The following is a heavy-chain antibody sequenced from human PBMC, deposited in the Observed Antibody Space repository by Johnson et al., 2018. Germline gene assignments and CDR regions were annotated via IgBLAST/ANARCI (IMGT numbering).Heavy chain of an antibody. J-gene: IGHJ6*02. CDR1: GFTFSDYY. V-gene: IGHV3-23*04. CDR3: AKGGGGLPADISSGWYYYYGMDV. Sequence: VQLVQSGGGLVKPGGSLRLSCAASGFTFSDYYMSWIRQAPGKGLEWVSAISGSGGSTCYADSGKGRFTISRDNSKNTLYLQMNRLGAEDTAVYYCAKGGGGLPADISSGWYYYYGMDVWGQGTTVTVSS. CDR2: ISGSGGST. D-gene: IGHD2-2*01.